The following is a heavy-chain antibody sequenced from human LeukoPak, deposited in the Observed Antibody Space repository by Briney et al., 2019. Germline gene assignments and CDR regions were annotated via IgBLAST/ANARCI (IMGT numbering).Heavy chain of an antibody. CDR2: IYHSGST. V-gene: IGHV4-38-2*02. D-gene: IGHD6-13*01. J-gene: IGHJ6*03. Sequence: SETLYLTCTVSGYSISSGYYWGWIRQPPGKGREGIGSIYHSGSTYYHPSLKSRVTISVGPAMNQFSLTLSNVTAADTAVYYCARQSRAAADTPLRYYYYDMDVWGKGTTVTVSS. CDR3: ARQSRAAADTPLRYYYYDMDV. CDR1: GYSISSGYY.